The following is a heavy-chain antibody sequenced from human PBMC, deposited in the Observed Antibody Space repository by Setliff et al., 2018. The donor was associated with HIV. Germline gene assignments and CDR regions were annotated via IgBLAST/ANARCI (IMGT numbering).Heavy chain of an antibody. CDR1: GFSLSTSGMC. Sequence: SGPTLVNPTQTLTLTCTFSGFSLSTSGMCVSWIRQPPGKALEWLARIDRDDDKYYSTSLKTRLTISKDTSKNQVVLTMTNMDPADTATYYCTRATVPGQGYFDYWGQGTLVTVSS. CDR2: IDRDDDK. J-gene: IGHJ4*02. CDR3: TRATVPGQGYFDY. V-gene: IGHV2-70*11. D-gene: IGHD1-1*01.